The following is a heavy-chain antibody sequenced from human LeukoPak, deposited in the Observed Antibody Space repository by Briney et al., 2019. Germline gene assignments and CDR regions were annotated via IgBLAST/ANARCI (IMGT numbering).Heavy chain of an antibody. Sequence: SVKVSCKASGGTFSGYAISWVRQAPGQGLEWMGGIIPIFGTANYAQKFQGRVTITTDESTSTAYMELSSLRSEDTAVYYCARRVDTYYYDSSSPPGRGAFDIWGQGTLVTVSS. CDR1: GGTFSGYA. CDR2: IIPIFGTA. J-gene: IGHJ3*02. D-gene: IGHD3-22*01. V-gene: IGHV1-69*05. CDR3: ARRVDTYYYDSSSPPGRGAFDI.